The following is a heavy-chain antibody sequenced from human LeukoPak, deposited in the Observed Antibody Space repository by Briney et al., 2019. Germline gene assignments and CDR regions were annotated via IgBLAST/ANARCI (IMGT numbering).Heavy chain of an antibody. CDR1: GFTFSSYE. D-gene: IGHD3-10*01. CDR2: IRSKAYGGTT. V-gene: IGHV3-49*04. CDR3: TRGLYYYGSGSYLSRPGDYYYMDV. J-gene: IGHJ6*03. Sequence: GGSLRLSCAASGFTFSSYEMNWVRQAPGKGLEWVGFIRSKAYGGTTEYAASVKGRFTISRDDSKSIAYLQMNSLKTEDTAVYYCTRGLYYYGSGSYLSRPGDYYYMDVWGKGTTVTVSS.